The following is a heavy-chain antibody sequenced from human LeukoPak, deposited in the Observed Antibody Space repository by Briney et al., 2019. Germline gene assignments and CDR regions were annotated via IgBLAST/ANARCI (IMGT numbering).Heavy chain of an antibody. J-gene: IGHJ5*02. D-gene: IGHD3-3*01. CDR1: GGSFSGYY. CDR3: ARYYDFWSGMNWFDP. Sequence: SETLSLTCAVYGGSFSGYYWSWIRQPPGKGLEWIGYIYYSGSTNYNPSLKSRVTISVDTSKNQFSLKLSSVTAADTAVYYCARYYDFWSGMNWFDPWGQGTLVTVSS. V-gene: IGHV4-59*01. CDR2: IYYSGST.